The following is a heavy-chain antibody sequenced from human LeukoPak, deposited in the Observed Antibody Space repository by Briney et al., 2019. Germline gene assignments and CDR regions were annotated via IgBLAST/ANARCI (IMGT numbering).Heavy chain of an antibody. CDR1: GGSISSSSYY. V-gene: IGHV4-39*07. D-gene: IGHD2-2*01. J-gene: IGHJ5*02. CDR3: ARDPEYLGFDP. Sequence: PSETLSLTCTVSGGSISSSSYYWGWIRQPPGKGLEWIGSIYYSGSTYYNPSLKSRVTISVDTSKDQFSLKLSSVTAADTAVYYCARDPEYLGFDPWGQGTLVTVSS. CDR2: IYYSGST.